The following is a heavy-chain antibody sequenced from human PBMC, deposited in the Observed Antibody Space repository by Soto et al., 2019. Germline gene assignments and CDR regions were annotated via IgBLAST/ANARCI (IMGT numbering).Heavy chain of an antibody. J-gene: IGHJ6*02. D-gene: IGHD3-16*01. CDR2: IIPIFSSR. V-gene: IGHV1-69*01. Sequence: QVQLVQSGAEVKKPGSSVNVSCKTSRDTFNKYAFNWVRQAPGQGLEWMGWIIPIFSSRNYAEKFQGRVTITADDSTSTAYMELRSLRFEDTAVYYCARGETYLGVWGHGTTVTVSS. CDR3: ARGETYLGV. CDR1: RDTFNKYA.